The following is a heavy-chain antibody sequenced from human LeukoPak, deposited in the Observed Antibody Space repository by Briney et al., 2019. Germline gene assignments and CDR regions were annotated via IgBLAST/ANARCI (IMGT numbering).Heavy chain of an antibody. J-gene: IGHJ4*02. CDR1: GFTFSSYA. Sequence: GRSLRLSCAASGFTFSSYAMHWVRQAPGKGLEWVAVISYDGSNKYYADSVKDRFTISRDNSKNTLYLQMNSLRAEDTAVYYCARDFYCSSTSCADYWGQGTLVTVSS. CDR2: ISYDGSNK. D-gene: IGHD2-2*01. CDR3: ARDFYCSSTSCADY. V-gene: IGHV3-30*04.